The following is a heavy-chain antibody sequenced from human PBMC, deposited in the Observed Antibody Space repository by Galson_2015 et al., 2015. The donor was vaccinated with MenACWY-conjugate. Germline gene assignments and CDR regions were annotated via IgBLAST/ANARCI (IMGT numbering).Heavy chain of an antibody. Sequence: SVKVSCKASGYTFRNYGFTWVRQAPGQGLEWMGRISGKNGNAVYAQKFQDRFIMTTDASTNTAYMELGSLRSDDTAAYYCAGNLLGNIGYAWGQGTLVTVSS. CDR1: GYTFRNYG. J-gene: IGHJ1*01. CDR3: AGNLLGNIGYA. V-gene: IGHV1-18*01. CDR2: ISGKNGNA. D-gene: IGHD2/OR15-2a*01.